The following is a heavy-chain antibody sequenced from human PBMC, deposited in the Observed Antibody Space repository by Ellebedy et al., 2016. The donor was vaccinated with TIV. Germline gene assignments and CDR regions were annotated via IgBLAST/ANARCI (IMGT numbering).Heavy chain of an antibody. CDR3: VRDTYYYGSGTYYKGFDY. Sequence: PGGSLRLSCAVSGFTFSDYYMSRIRQAPGKGLEWVSYISSSGSIINYADSVKGRFTISRDNAKNSQYLQMNSLRAEDTAVYYCVRDTYYYGSGTYYKGFDYWGQGTLVTVSS. D-gene: IGHD3-10*01. CDR2: ISSSGSII. V-gene: IGHV3-11*04. CDR1: GFTFSDYY. J-gene: IGHJ4*02.